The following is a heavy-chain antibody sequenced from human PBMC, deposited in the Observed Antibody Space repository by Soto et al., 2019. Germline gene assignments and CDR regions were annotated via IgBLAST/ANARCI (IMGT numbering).Heavy chain of an antibody. CDR3: ARVPTTVTTPGMDV. V-gene: IGHV3-74*01. J-gene: IGHJ6*02. Sequence: ASVKVSCAASGFTFSSYWMHWVRQAPGEGLMWVSRINPDGSTTSYADSVKGRFTISRDNAKNTLYLQMNSLRVEDTAVYYCARVPTTVTTPGMDVWGQGTTVTVSS. CDR2: INPDGSTT. CDR1: GFTFSSYW. D-gene: IGHD4-4*01.